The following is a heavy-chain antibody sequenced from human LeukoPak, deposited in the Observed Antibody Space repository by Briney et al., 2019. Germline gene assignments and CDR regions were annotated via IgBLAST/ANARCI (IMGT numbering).Heavy chain of an antibody. CDR2: IKEDGTEK. Sequence: GGSLRLSCGASGLTLSSHSMSWVRQAPGKGLEWVANIKEDGTEKYYVDSVKGRFTISRDNAKNSLYLQMNSLRAEDTAVYYCARGAYSYPYCCQGTLVIVSS. CDR1: GLTLSSHS. V-gene: IGHV3-7*04. CDR3: ARGAYSYPY. J-gene: IGHJ4*02. D-gene: IGHD2-15*01.